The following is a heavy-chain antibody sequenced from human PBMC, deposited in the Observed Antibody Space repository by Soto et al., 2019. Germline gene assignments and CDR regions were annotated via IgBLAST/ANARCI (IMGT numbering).Heavy chain of an antibody. V-gene: IGHV3-49*03. CDR3: ARDRNGWETRATYFDY. CDR1: GFSFGDYG. D-gene: IGHD6-19*01. J-gene: IGHJ4*02. Sequence: EVQLVESGGGLVQPGQSLRLSCTTSGFSFGDYGMSWLRQAPGKGLERVGFIRSKAYSRTTEYAAALRGRFTISRDDSKSTAYLQMDNLENEDTAVYYCARDRNGWETRATYFDYWGQGILVTVSS. CDR2: IRSKAYSRTT.